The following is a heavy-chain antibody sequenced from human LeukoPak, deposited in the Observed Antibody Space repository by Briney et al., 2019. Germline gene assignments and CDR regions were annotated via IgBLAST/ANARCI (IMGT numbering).Heavy chain of an antibody. CDR1: GFTFSSYS. J-gene: IGHJ4*02. CDR2: ISSSSSYI. CDR3: AKVGIPYYYDSSGYYFDDY. Sequence: PGGSLRLSCAASGFTFSSYSMNWVRQAPGKGLEWVSSISSSSSYIYYADSVKGRFTISRDNAKNSLYLQMNSLRAEDTAVYYCAKVGIPYYYDSSGYYFDDYWGQGTLVTVSS. D-gene: IGHD3-22*01. V-gene: IGHV3-21*01.